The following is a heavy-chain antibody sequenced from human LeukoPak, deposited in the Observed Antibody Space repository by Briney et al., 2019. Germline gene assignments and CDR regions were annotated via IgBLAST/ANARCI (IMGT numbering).Heavy chain of an antibody. D-gene: IGHD2-2*02. Sequence: PGGSLRLSCAASGFTFSSYAMHWVRQAPGKGLEWVAVISYDGSNKYYADSVKGRFTISRDNSKNTLYLQMNSLRAEDTAVYYCARVHRGPLVNIVVVPAAIDYWGQGTLVTVSS. V-gene: IGHV3-30*04. CDR2: ISYDGSNK. CDR3: ARVHRGPLVNIVVVPAAIDY. J-gene: IGHJ4*02. CDR1: GFTFSSYA.